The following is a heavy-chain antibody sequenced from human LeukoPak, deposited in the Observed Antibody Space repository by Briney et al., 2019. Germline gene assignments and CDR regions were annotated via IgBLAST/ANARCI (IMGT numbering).Heavy chain of an antibody. J-gene: IGHJ4*02. CDR2: INQGGSVK. CDR1: GFTFSSYW. V-gene: IGHV3-7*01. CDR3: ARFGYSGWNLEY. D-gene: IGHD5-12*01. Sequence: PGGSLRLSCAASGFTFSSYWMSWVRQAPGKGLEWVANINQGGSVKYYVDSVKGRFTISRDDAKSPLYVQMNSLRDEDTAVYYCARFGYSGWNLEYWGQGTLVTVSS.